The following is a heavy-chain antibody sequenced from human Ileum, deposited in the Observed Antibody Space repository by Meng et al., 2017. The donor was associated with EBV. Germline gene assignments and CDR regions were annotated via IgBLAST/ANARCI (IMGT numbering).Heavy chain of an antibody. CDR1: GGFFSGYY. V-gene: IGHV4-34*02. Sequence: QGQRQQWGAGLLKPSETLSLTCAGYGGFFSGYYWSWIRQSPGKGLEWIGEINHSGSTNYNPSLKSRVTISVDTSKNQFSLKLTSVTAADTAVYYCAREARSSGYHPGIGPWGQGTLVTVSS. D-gene: IGHD3-22*01. J-gene: IGHJ5*02. CDR3: AREARSSGYHPGIGP. CDR2: INHSGST.